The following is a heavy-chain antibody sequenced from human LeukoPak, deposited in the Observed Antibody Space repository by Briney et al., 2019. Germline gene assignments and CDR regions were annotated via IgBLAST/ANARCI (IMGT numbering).Heavy chain of an antibody. CDR1: GFTFSKYS. J-gene: IGHJ4*02. V-gene: IGHV3-21*01. CDR2: ISTSSTYI. CDR3: ARAKTSGSYLYDY. D-gene: IGHD1-26*01. Sequence: GGSLRLSCAASGFTFSKYSMNWVRQAPGKGLEWVSSISTSSTYIYYADSMKDRFTVSRDNAKKSLYLQMSSLRAGDTAVYYCARAKTSGSYLYDYWGQGTLVTVSS.